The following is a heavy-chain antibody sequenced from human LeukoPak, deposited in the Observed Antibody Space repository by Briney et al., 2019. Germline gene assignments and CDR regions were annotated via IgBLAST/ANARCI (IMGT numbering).Heavy chain of an antibody. CDR3: ARAAYSGSYHSDY. J-gene: IGHJ4*02. CDR2: IYYSGST. D-gene: IGHD1-26*01. V-gene: IGHV4-61*01. CDR1: GGSVNSGSYY. Sequence: KPSETLSLTCTVSGGSVNSGSYYWNWIRQPPGKGLEWIGYIYYSGSTNYNPSLKSRVTISVDTSKNQFSLKLSSVTAADTAVYYCARAAYSGSYHSDYWGQGTQVTVSS.